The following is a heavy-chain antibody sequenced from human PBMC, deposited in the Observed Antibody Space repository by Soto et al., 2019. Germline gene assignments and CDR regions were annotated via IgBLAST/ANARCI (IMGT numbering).Heavy chain of an antibody. CDR2: LYSSGTT. J-gene: IGHJ6*02. CDR1: GFSVTNTY. CDR3: ARDWSKFSYNYPYYYAMDV. Sequence: PGGSLRLSCTVSGFSVTNTYINWVRQAPGKGLEWVSILYSSGTTYYADSVRGRFTVSRDDSKNTLFLHMNSLRADDTAVYFCARDWSKFSYNYPYYYAMDVWGQGTTVTVSS. D-gene: IGHD5-18*01. V-gene: IGHV3-53*01.